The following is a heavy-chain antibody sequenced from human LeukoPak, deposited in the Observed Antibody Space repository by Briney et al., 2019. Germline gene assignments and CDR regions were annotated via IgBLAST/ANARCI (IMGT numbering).Heavy chain of an antibody. CDR1: RFTFSSSW. V-gene: IGHV3-7*01. J-gene: IGHJ4*02. CDR2: IREDGSEK. D-gene: IGHD5-18*01. Sequence: GGSLRLSCAASRFTFSSSWMSSVRLAPGGGLEWGANIREDGSEKYCVDSVKGRFTIPRDNAKNSLYLQMNSLRDEDTAGYFCARGIQFWLYYLDSWGEGTLVSVSS. CDR3: ARGIQFWLYYLDS.